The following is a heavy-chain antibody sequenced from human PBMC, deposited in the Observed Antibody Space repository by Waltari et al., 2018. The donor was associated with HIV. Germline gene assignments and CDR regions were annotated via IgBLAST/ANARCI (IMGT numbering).Heavy chain of an antibody. Sequence: QVKLQESGPGLVRPPQTLSLTCTVSGGSIGIGPYYWSWTRQHPGKGLEWIGYIYDSGYTFYNPTLKSRVAMSVETSKNQFSRRLNSVTAADTAVYYCARGWDTARVAGDYFGMDVWGQGTTVTVSS. J-gene: IGHJ6*02. V-gene: IGHV4-31*03. CDR3: ARGWDTARVAGDYFGMDV. D-gene: IGHD5-18*01. CDR2: IYDSGYT. CDR1: GGSIGIGPYY.